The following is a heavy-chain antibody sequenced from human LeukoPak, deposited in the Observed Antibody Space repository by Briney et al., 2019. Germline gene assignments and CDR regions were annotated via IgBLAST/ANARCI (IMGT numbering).Heavy chain of an antibody. J-gene: IGHJ6*03. CDR1: GGSISSGDYY. V-gene: IGHV4-30-4*08. CDR2: IYYSGST. D-gene: IGHD3-10*01. CDR3: ASGGEASSNHYYYYYMDV. Sequence: PSETLSLTCTVSGGSISSGDYYWSWIRQPPGKGLEWIGYIYYSGSTYYNPSLRSRVTISVDTSKNQFSLKLSSVTAADTAVYYCASGGEASSNHYYYYYMDVWGKGTTVTVSS.